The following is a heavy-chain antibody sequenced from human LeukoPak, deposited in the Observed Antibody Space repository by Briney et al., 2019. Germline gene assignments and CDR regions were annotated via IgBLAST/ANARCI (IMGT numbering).Heavy chain of an antibody. CDR2: IYYSGST. Sequence: PSETLSLTCTVSGGSISSYYWSWIRQPPGKGLEWIGYIYYSGSTYYNPSLKSRVTISVDTSKNQFSLKLSSVTAADTAVYYCARFYSGSYSDWFDPWGQGTLVTVSS. V-gene: IGHV4-59*08. CDR1: GGSISSYY. D-gene: IGHD1-26*01. J-gene: IGHJ5*02. CDR3: ARFYSGSYSDWFDP.